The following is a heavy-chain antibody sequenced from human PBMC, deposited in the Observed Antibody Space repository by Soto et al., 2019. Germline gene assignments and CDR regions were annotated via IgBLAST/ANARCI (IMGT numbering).Heavy chain of an antibody. V-gene: IGHV3-33*01. CDR1: GFTFSSYG. CDR2: IWYDGSNK. CDR3: ARDDRVAATLVRMDV. D-gene: IGHD2-15*01. J-gene: IGHJ6*02. Sequence: QVQLVESGGGVVQPGRSLRLSCAASGFTFSSYGMHWVRQAPGKGLEWVAVIWYDGSNKYYADSVKGRFTISRDNSKNTLYLQMNSLRAEDTAVYYCARDDRVAATLVRMDVWGQGTTVTVSS.